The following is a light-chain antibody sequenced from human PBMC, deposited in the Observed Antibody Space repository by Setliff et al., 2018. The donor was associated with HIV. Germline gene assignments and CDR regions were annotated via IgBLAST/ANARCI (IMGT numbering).Light chain of an antibody. CDR3: QAWGTDFRV. Sequence: QPVLTQSPSASASLGASVKLTCTLSSGHSNYAVAWHQQQPEKGPRFLMNLNADGSLSKGNGIPDRFSVSTSGAERHLTISSLQSEDEADYYCQAWGTDFRVFGGGTKVTV. J-gene: IGLJ3*02. CDR1: SGHSNYA. V-gene: IGLV4-69*01. CDR2: LNADGSL.